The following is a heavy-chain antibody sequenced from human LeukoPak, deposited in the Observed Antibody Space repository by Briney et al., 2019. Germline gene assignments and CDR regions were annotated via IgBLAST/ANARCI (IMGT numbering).Heavy chain of an antibody. CDR2: IGSAGAT. D-gene: IGHD1-26*01. CDR3: ARGGISAFMPDNWYFDL. J-gene: IGHJ2*01. V-gene: IGHV3-13*01. CDR1: GFTFNNYD. Sequence: GGSLRLSCAASGFTFNNYDMHWVRQTTGKGLEWVSAIGSAGATYYPGPLKGRFTISRENAKNSLFLQMNSLRVGDTAVYFCARGGISAFMPDNWYFDLWGRGTLVTVSS.